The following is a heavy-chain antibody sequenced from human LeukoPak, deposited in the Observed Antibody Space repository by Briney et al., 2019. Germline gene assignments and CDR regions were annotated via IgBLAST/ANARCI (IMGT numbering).Heavy chain of an antibody. J-gene: IGHJ6*03. Sequence: GGTLRLSCAASGFTFSSYGMSWVRQAPGKGLEWVSAISGSGGSTYYADSVKGRFTISRDNSKNTLYLQMNSLRAEDTAVYYCAKGSGWEVSYYYYYMDVWGKGTTVTISS. CDR1: GFTFSSYG. CDR2: ISGSGGST. V-gene: IGHV3-23*01. CDR3: AKGSGWEVSYYYYYMDV. D-gene: IGHD1-26*01.